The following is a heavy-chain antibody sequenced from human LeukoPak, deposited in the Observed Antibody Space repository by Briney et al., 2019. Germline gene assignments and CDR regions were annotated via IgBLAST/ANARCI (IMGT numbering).Heavy chain of an antibody. D-gene: IGHD3-16*01. J-gene: IGHJ4*02. Sequence: PGGSLRLSCAASGXTFSSYEMNWVRRAPGKGLEWVSYISSSGSTIYYADSVKGRFTISRDNAKNSLYLQMNSLRAEDTAVYYCARRGSYNDYWGQGILVTVSS. CDR3: ARRGSYNDY. V-gene: IGHV3-48*03. CDR2: ISSSGSTI. CDR1: GXTFSSYE.